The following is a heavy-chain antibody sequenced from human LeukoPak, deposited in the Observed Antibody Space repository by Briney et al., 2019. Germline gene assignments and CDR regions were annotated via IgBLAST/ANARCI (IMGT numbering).Heavy chain of an antibody. CDR1: VYSISSGYY. V-gene: IGHV4-38-2*02. CDR3: AREFDYYGSGSYTPRHFDY. J-gene: IGHJ4*02. CDR2: IYHSGST. D-gene: IGHD3-10*01. Sequence: SETLSLTPAVSVYSISSGYYWGWIAQPPGKGLHWIGRIYHSGSTYYNPSLKSRVTISVDTSKNQFSLKLRSVTAAETAVYYCAREFDYYGSGSYTPRHFDYWGEGTLVTVSS.